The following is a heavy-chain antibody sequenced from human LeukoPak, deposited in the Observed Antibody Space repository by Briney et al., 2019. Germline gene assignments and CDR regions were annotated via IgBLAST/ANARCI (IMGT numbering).Heavy chain of an antibody. J-gene: IGHJ4*02. V-gene: IGHV3-21*01. CDR1: GFTFSSYT. D-gene: IGHD2-8*02. CDR2: ISSSSHI. Sequence: PGGSLRLSCAASGFTFSSYTMNWVRQAPGKGLGWVSSISSSSHIYYADSVKGRFTISRDNAKNSLYLQMNSLRAEDTAVYYCARVVPGTGFFYWGQGTLVTVSS. CDR3: ARVVPGTGFFY.